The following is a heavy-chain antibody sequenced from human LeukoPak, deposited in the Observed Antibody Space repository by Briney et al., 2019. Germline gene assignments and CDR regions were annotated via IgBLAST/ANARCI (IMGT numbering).Heavy chain of an antibody. CDR2: IKQDGSEK. Sequence: GGSLRLSCAASGFTFSSYWMSWVRQAPGKGLEWAANIKQDGSEKYYVDSVKGRFTISRDNAKNSLYLQMNSLRAEDTAVYYCAKNLVRGVIPNYWGQGTLVTVSS. CDR1: GFTFSSYW. D-gene: IGHD3-10*01. V-gene: IGHV3-7*01. CDR3: AKNLVRGVIPNY. J-gene: IGHJ4*02.